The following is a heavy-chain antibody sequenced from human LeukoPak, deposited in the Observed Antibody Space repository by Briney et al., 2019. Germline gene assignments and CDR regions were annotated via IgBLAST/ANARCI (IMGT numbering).Heavy chain of an antibody. D-gene: IGHD3-10*01. J-gene: IGHJ4*02. CDR1: GGTFSSYA. Sequence: SVKVSCKASGGTFSSYAISWVRQAPGQGREWMGRIMPILGIANYAQKFQGRVTITADKSTSAAYMELSSLRSEDTDVYYCARGETHLWSLLGDYWGQGTLVTVSS. V-gene: IGHV1-69*04. CDR3: ARGETHLWSLLGDY. CDR2: IMPILGIA.